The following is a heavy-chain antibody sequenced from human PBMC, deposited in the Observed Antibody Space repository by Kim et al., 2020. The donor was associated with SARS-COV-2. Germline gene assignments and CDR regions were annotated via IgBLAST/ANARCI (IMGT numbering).Heavy chain of an antibody. V-gene: IGHV3-23*01. D-gene: IGHD2-8*01. Sequence: GGSLRLSCAASGFPFSSYAMSWVRQAPGKGLEWVSSIIISGDSTYYADSVKGRFTISRDISKNTLYLQMDSLRAEDTAVYYCAKGYCTNGVCLGLFGYWGQGTLVTVSS. J-gene: IGHJ4*02. CDR1: GFPFSSYA. CDR3: AKGYCTNGVCLGLFGY. CDR2: IIISGDST.